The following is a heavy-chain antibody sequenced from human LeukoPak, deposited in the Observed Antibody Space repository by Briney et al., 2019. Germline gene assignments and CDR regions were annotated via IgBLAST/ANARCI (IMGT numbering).Heavy chain of an antibody. J-gene: IGHJ4*02. CDR1: GFTFSSYS. Sequence: GGSLRLSCAASGFTFSSYSMNWVRQAPGKGLEWVSYISSSSSTIYYADSVKGRFTISRDNAKNSLYLQMNSLRAEDTAVYYCARDGSDPFDYWGQGTLVTVSS. CDR2: ISSSSSTI. D-gene: IGHD1-1*01. V-gene: IGHV3-48*04. CDR3: ARDGSDPFDY.